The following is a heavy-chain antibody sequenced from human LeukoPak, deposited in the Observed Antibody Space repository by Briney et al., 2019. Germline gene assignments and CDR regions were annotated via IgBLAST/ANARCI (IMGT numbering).Heavy chain of an antibody. CDR2: ISTSGST. Sequence: SETLSLTCAVSVASISNYYWSWIRQAPGKGLEWIGYISTSGSTNYNPSLKSRVSVSLDTSNNRFSLNLDFVTAADTAVYFCASPRTSYRYTFDYWGPGALVTVSS. D-gene: IGHD5-18*01. J-gene: IGHJ4*02. CDR1: VASISNYY. CDR3: ASPRTSYRYTFDY. V-gene: IGHV4-4*09.